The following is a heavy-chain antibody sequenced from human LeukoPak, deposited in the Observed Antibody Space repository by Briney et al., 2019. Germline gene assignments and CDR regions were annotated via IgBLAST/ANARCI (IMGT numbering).Heavy chain of an antibody. Sequence: GGSLRLSCAASGFTFSSYAMHWVRQAPGKGLEYVSAISSNGGSTYYANSVKGRFTISRDNSKNTLYLQIGSLRAEDMAVYYCARDHIVVVTAILDYYYGMDVWGQGTTVTVSS. J-gene: IGHJ6*02. CDR1: GFTFSSYA. CDR2: ISSNGGST. V-gene: IGHV3-64*01. CDR3: ARDHIVVVTAILDYYYGMDV. D-gene: IGHD2-21*02.